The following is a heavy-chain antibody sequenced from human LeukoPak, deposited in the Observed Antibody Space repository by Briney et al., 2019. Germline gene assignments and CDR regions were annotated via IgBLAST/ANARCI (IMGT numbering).Heavy chain of an antibody. V-gene: IGHV3-21*01. CDR1: GFTFSSYT. Sequence: GGSLRLSCAASGFTFSSYTMTWVRQAPGKGLEWVSSISSGSSDISYADSVKGRFTISRDNAKYSLYLQMNSLRGEDTAVYYCARLTGVVNAFDYWGQGTLVTVSS. CDR2: ISSGSSDI. D-gene: IGHD5-18*01. CDR3: ARLTGVVNAFDY. J-gene: IGHJ4*02.